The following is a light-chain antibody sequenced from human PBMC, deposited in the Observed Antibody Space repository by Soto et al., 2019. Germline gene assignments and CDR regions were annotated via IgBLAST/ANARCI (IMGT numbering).Light chain of an antibody. J-gene: IGLJ1*01. CDR2: EVS. V-gene: IGLV2-14*01. CDR1: SSDIGLYNY. CDR3: SSFTGSSTLV. Sequence: QSALTQPASVSGSPGQSITISCTETSSDIGLYNYVSWYQQHPGKAPKLIIFEVSNRPSGVSNRFSGSKSGNTASLTISGLQAEDEADYYCSSFTGSSTLVFGSGTKLTVL.